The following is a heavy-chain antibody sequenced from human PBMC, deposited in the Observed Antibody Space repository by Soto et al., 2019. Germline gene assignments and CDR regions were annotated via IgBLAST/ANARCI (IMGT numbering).Heavy chain of an antibody. J-gene: IGHJ3*02. CDR3: VKEDSSHRLLDI. V-gene: IGHV3-30*18. D-gene: IGHD5-18*01. CDR2: ISYDGNNK. Sequence: HPGGSLRLSCAASGFTFRNYGMHWVRQAPGKGLEWVAVISYDGNNKYYADSVKGRFTISRDNSKNTVYLQMNSLRAEDTAVYYCVKEDSSHRLLDIWGQGTMVTVSS. CDR1: GFTFRNYG.